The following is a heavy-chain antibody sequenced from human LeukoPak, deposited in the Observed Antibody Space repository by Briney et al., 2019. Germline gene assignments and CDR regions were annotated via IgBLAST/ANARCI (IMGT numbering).Heavy chain of an antibody. V-gene: IGHV3-15*01. CDR1: GFTLSNVW. D-gene: IGHD3-10*01. J-gene: IGHJ5*02. CDR3: VTGGHYFGT. Sequence: GGSLRLSCAASGFTLSNVWMSWVRQAPGKGLEWVGRIKRKSDGGTPDYAAPVKGRFTISRDDSINTLYLQMNSLKADDTAVYHCVTGGHYFGTWGQGTLVTVSP. CDR2: IKRKSDGGTP.